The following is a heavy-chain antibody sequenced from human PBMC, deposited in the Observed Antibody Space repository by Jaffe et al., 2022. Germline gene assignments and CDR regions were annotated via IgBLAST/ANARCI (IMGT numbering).Heavy chain of an antibody. Sequence: EVRLVESGGGLVQPGRSLRLSCSASGFIIGDSAMSWVRQAPGKGLEWVGFIRSRAYGGTTEFAASVKGRFTISRDDSKSIVYLQMNKLKTEETAVYYCTKYYYDSSYYSFGAFDVWGQGTMVTVSS. CDR2: IRSRAYGGTT. D-gene: IGHD3-22*01. J-gene: IGHJ3*01. CDR1: GFIIGDSA. CDR3: TKYYYDSSYYSFGAFDV. V-gene: IGHV3-49*04.